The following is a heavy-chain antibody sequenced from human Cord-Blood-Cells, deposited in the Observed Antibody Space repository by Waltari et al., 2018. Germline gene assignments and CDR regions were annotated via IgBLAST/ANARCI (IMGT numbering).Heavy chain of an antibody. V-gene: IGHV4-34*01. CDR1: GGSFSGYY. D-gene: IGHD6-13*01. J-gene: IGHJ4*02. Sequence: QVQLQQWGAGLLKPSETLSLTCAVYGGSFSGYYWSWIRQPPGKGLEWIGEINHSGSTKHNPSLERRVTISVDTSKNQFSLKLSAVTAADTAVYYCARGKTSSSWFDYWGQGTLVTVSS. CDR3: ARGKTSSSWFDY. CDR2: INHSGST.